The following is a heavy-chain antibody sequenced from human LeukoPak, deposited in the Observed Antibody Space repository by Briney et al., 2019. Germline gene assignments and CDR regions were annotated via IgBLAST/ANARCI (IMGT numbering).Heavy chain of an antibody. V-gene: IGHV3-30*02. CDR2: VRYDGSNK. Sequence: QPGGSLRLSCAASGFTFSSYGMYWVRQAPGKGLEWVAFVRYDGSNKYYADSVKGRFTISRDNAKNSLYLQMNSLRAEDTAVYYCARVGLERHPAFDIWGQGTMVTVSS. J-gene: IGHJ3*02. CDR3: ARVGLERHPAFDI. D-gene: IGHD1-1*01. CDR1: GFTFSSYG.